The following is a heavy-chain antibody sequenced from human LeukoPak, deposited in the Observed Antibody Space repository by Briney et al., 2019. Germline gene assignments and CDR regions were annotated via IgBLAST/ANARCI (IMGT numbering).Heavy chain of an antibody. CDR3: AKDHYWSIDY. D-gene: IGHD3-3*01. J-gene: IGHJ4*02. Sequence: PGGSLRLSCAASGFTFSSYSINWVRHAPGQGLVWVPRIKGDGISTNYADSVKGRFTISRDIAKNTLYLQMNSLRAEDTGVYYCAKDHYWSIDYWGRGTLVTVSS. CDR2: IKGDGIST. CDR1: GFTFSSYS. V-gene: IGHV3-74*01.